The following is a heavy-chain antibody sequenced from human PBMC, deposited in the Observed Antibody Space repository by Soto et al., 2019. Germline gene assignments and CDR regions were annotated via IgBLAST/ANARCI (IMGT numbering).Heavy chain of an antibody. CDR3: AKDGVRGIVVVGSTFDP. Sequence: GGSLRLSCAASGFTFSSYAMSWVRQAPGKGLEWVSAISGSGGSTYYADSVKGRFTISRDNSKKTLYLQMNSLRAEDTAVYYCAKDGVRGIVVVGSTFDPWGQGTLVTVSS. V-gene: IGHV3-23*01. J-gene: IGHJ5*02. CDR2: ISGSGGST. D-gene: IGHD2-2*01. CDR1: GFTFSSYA.